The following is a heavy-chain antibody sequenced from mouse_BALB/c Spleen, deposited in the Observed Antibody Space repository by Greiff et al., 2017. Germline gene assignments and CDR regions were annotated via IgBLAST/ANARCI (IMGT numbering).Heavy chain of an antibody. V-gene: IGHV1-87*01. J-gene: IGHJ3*01. Sequence: QVQLQQSGAELARPGASVKLSCKASGYTFTSYWMQWVKQRPGQGLEWIGAIYPGDGDTRYTQKFKGKATLTADKSSSTAYMQLSSLASEDSAVYYCARAMSAYGGQGTLVTVSA. CDR2: IYPGDGDT. CDR3: ARAMSAY. CDR1: GYTFTSYW.